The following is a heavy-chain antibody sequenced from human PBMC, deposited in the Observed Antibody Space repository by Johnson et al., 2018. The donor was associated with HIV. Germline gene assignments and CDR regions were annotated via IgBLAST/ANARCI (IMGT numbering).Heavy chain of an antibody. CDR1: YG. J-gene: IGHJ3*02. Sequence: YGMHWVRQAPGKGLEWVAVISFDGSNEYYADSVKGRFTISRDNSKNTLYLQMNSLRAEDTAVYYCARGRARAFDIWGQGTMVTVSS. CDR3: ARGRARAFDI. V-gene: IGHV3-30*04. D-gene: IGHD5-12*01. CDR2: ISFDGSNE.